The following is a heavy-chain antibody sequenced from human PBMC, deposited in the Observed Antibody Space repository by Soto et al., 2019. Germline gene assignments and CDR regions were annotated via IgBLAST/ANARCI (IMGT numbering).Heavy chain of an antibody. CDR2: IIPIFGPA. CDR3: AMPVEMATIAKSYLFY. D-gene: IGHD5-12*01. CDR1: GGTFSSYA. V-gene: IGHV1-69*13. J-gene: IGHJ4*02. Sequence: SVKVSCKASGGTFSSYAINWVRQASGQGLEWMGGIIPIFGPANYAQKCQGRVTIAADETTSTAYMELSSLRSEDTAVYYCAMPVEMATIAKSYLFYWGQGTLVTVSS.